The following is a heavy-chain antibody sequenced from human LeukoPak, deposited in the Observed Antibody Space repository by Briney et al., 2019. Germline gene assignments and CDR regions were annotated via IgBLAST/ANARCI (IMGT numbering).Heavy chain of an antibody. Sequence: PSETLSLTCTVSGGSISNYYWSWIRQPAGKGLEWIGRIYTSGSTNYNPSLKSRVTISVDTSKNQFSLKLSSVTAADTAVYYCARTLYCSSTSCYKKAGEYYFDYWGQGTLVTVSS. V-gene: IGHV4-4*07. CDR2: IYTSGST. CDR1: GGSISNYY. J-gene: IGHJ4*02. D-gene: IGHD2-2*02. CDR3: ARTLYCSSTSCYKKAGEYYFDY.